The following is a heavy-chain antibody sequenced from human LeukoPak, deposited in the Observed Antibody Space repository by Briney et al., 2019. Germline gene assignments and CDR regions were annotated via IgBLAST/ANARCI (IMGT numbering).Heavy chain of an antibody. V-gene: IGHV3-64D*06. D-gene: IGHD2-2*01. J-gene: IGHJ4*02. CDR1: GFTFSSYP. CDR2: ISSDGKTA. Sequence: PGGPLRLSCSASGFTFSSYPIHWVRQAPGKGLEYVTAISSDGKTAYYADSVKGRFTISRDNSKNTVFLQMSSLSAEDSAVYYCVKARGYCSTSSCFLEYWGQGTLVTVSS. CDR3: VKARGYCSTSSCFLEY.